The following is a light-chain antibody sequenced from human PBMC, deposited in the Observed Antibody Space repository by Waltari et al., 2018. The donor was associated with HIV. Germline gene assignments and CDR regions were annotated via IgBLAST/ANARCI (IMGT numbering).Light chain of an antibody. Sequence: EIVMTQSPATLFMSPGERATFFCRASQSVSSNLAWYQQKFGQAPRLLIDDASTRATGIPARFSGSGSGTEFTLTISSLQSEDFAVYYCQQYNNWPPGYTFGQGTKLEIK. CDR1: QSVSSN. V-gene: IGKV3-15*01. J-gene: IGKJ2*01. CDR3: QQYNNWPPGYT. CDR2: DAS.